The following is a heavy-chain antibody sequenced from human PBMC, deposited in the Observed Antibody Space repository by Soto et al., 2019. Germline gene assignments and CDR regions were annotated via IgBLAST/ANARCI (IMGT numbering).Heavy chain of an antibody. J-gene: IGHJ3*02. Sequence: PGGSLRLSCAASGFTFSRYAMSWVRQAPGKGLEWVSAISGSGGSTYYADSVKGRFTISRDNSKNTLYLQMSSLRSEDTAVYYCASGYYDILTGYYTNDAFDIWGQGTMVTVSS. D-gene: IGHD3-9*01. CDR1: GFTFSRYA. CDR3: ASGYYDILTGYYTNDAFDI. V-gene: IGHV3-23*01. CDR2: ISGSGGST.